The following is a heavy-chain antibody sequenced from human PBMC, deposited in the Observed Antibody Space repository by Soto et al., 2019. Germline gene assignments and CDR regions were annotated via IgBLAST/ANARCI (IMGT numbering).Heavy chain of an antibody. D-gene: IGHD6-13*01. V-gene: IGHV4-39*01. J-gene: IGHJ4*02. CDR3: ARRAGYSSWYYFDY. CDR1: GDSISSTNYY. Sequence: SETLSLTCTVSGDSISSTNYYWGWIRQAPGKGLEWIGSLYYSGSTYYNPSLESRVTLSIDTSKNQFSLKLTSVTAADTAVYYCARRAGYSSWYYFDYWGQGTLVTVSS. CDR2: LYYSGST.